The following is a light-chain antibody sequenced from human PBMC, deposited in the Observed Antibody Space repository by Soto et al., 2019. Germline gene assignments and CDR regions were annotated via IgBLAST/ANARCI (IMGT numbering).Light chain of an antibody. CDR3: ASWDDSLSGGV. J-gene: IGLJ3*02. Sequence: QPVLTQPPSASVTPGQRVIISCSGSNSNIGTYTVNWYQQLAGTAPKLLIYTDYQRPSGVPDRFSGSRSGPSASLAISGLQSEDEADYYCASWDDSLSGGVFGGGTKLTVL. CDR2: TDY. CDR1: NSNIGTYT. V-gene: IGLV1-44*01.